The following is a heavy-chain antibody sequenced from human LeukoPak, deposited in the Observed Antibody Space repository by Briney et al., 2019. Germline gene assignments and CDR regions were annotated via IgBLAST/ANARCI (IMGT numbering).Heavy chain of an antibody. CDR1: GGSISSYY. J-gene: IGHJ3*02. CDR2: INHSGST. V-gene: IGHV4-34*01. Sequence: SETLSLTCTVSGGSISSYYWSWIRQPPGKGLEWIGEINHSGSTNYNPSLKSRVTISVDTSKNQFSLKLSSVTAADTVVYYCARPRYSYYDFRRAFDIWGQGTMVTVSS. D-gene: IGHD3-3*01. CDR3: ARPRYSYYDFRRAFDI.